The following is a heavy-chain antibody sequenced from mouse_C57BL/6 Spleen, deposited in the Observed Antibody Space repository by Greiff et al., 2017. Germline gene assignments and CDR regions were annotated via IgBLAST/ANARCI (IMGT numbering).Heavy chain of an antibody. V-gene: IGHV5-16*01. CDR2: INYDGSST. J-gene: IGHJ2*01. D-gene: IGHD2-2*01. CDR3: ARDHGSHDY. CDR1: GFTFSDYY. Sequence: EVMLVESEGGLVQPGSSMKLSCTASGFTFSDYYMAWVRQVPEKGLEWVANINYDGSSTYYLDSLKSRFIISRDNAKNILYLQMSSLKSEDTATYCCARDHGSHDYWGQGTTLTVSS.